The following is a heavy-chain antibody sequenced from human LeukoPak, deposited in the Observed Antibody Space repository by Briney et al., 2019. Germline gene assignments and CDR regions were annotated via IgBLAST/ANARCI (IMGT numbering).Heavy chain of an antibody. V-gene: IGHV1-69*16. Sequence: SLKVSCKASGDTFMRYTISWVRQAPGQGLEWMGGINPTLGTVRYAQKFQGRVSIATDDSTTAAYMEVGSLRSDDTAIYYCATRKNIIVVVAGVDVAVDVWGQGTKVTVSS. CDR2: INPTLGTV. J-gene: IGHJ3*01. D-gene: IGHD3-22*01. CDR3: ATRKNIIVVVAGVDVAVDV. CDR1: GDTFMRYT.